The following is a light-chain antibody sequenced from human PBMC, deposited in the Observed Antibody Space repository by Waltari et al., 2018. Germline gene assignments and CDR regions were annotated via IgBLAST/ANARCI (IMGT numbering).Light chain of an antibody. V-gene: IGLV2-11*01. CDR2: DVS. J-gene: IGLJ1*01. CDR1: SSDVGGYYF. Sequence: QSALTQPRSVSGSPGQSVTISCTGTSSDVGGYYFVSWYQQHPGKAPKLLIYDVSKRPSGVPDHFSGSKSGNTASLTISGLQAEDEADYFCCSYAGAYTLGVFGTWTKVTVL. CDR3: CSYAGAYTLGV.